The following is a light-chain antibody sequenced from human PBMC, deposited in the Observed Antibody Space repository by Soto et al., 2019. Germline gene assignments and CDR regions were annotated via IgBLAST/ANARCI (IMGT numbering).Light chain of an antibody. CDR1: SSDIGTYDY. V-gene: IGLV2-8*01. CDR2: EVS. Sequence: ALTQPPSASGSLGQSVTISCTGTSSDIGTYDYVSWYQQHPGRAPKLIIFEVSKRPLGVPDRFSGSKSGNTASLIVSGLQPDDEAEYHCTSYTGDDFTFVFGTGTKVTVL. CDR3: TSYTGDDFTFV. J-gene: IGLJ1*01.